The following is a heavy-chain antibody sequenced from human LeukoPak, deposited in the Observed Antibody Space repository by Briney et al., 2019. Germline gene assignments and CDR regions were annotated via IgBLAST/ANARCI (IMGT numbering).Heavy chain of an antibody. J-gene: IGHJ4*02. V-gene: IGHV3-23*01. CDR1: GFTFSSYA. CDR2: ISGSGGST. D-gene: IGHD3-22*01. CDR3: ATLDYYDSSDC. Sequence: GGSLRLSCAASGFTFSSYAMSWVRQAPGKGPEWVSAISGSGGSTYYADSVKGRFTISRDNSKNTLYLQMNSLRAEDTAVYYCATLDYYDSSDCWGQGTLVTVSS.